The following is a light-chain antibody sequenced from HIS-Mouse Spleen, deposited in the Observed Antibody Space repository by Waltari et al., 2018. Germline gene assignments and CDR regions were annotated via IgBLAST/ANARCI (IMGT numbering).Light chain of an antibody. CDR3: CSYAGSSTWV. Sequence: QSALTQPASVSGSPGQSITIPCTGTSRDVGSYNLGSWYQQHPGKAPKLMIYEGSKRPSGVSNRFSGSKSGNTASLTISGLQAEDEADYYCCSYAGSSTWVFGGGTKLTVL. V-gene: IGLV2-23*01. CDR2: EGS. J-gene: IGLJ3*02. CDR1: SRDVGSYNL.